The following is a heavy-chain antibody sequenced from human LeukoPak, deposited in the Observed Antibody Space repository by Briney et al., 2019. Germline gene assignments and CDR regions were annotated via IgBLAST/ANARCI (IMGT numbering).Heavy chain of an antibody. Sequence: SETLSHTCVVYVGSSSGYYWSWICQPPGKGVEWIGQIYHSGRTNYNPSLTSRVSISVDTSKNQFSLKLSSVTAADTAVYYGARGNCYDILTGYPSSFFYVYWGQGTLVSVSS. J-gene: IGHJ4*02. V-gene: IGHV4-34*01. CDR3: ARGNCYDILTGYPSSFFYVY. CDR2: IYHSGRT. D-gene: IGHD3-9*01. CDR1: VGSSSGYY.